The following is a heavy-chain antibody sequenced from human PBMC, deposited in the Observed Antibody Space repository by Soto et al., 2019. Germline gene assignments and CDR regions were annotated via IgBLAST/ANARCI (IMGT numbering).Heavy chain of an antibody. Sequence: QVQLVQSGAEVKKPGSSVEVSCKASGGTFSSYAISWVRQAPGQGLEWMGGIIPIFGTANYAQKFQGRVTITADESMSTAYMELSSLRSEDTDVYYCARTNTAMVTGWFDPWGQGTLVTVSS. D-gene: IGHD5-18*01. CDR2: IIPIFGTA. V-gene: IGHV1-69*12. CDR1: GGTFSSYA. J-gene: IGHJ5*02. CDR3: ARTNTAMVTGWFDP.